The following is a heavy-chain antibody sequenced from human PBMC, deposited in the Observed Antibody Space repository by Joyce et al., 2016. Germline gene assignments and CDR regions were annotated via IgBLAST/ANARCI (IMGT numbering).Heavy chain of an antibody. V-gene: IGHV3-30-3*01. J-gene: IGHJ4*02. CDR3: ARMQWVRGIIQEGFDY. CDR2: KSFNGSNK. D-gene: IGHD3-10*01. CDR1: GFSFRNYD. Sequence: QVQLVESGGGVVQPGKSLRLSCAGSGFSFRNYDINWVRQAPGKGLEWVVLKSFNGSNKYDADSVKCRFTISRDNFKSTLYLQMNSLRPEDTAVYYFARMQWVRGIIQEGFDYWGQGTPGTISS.